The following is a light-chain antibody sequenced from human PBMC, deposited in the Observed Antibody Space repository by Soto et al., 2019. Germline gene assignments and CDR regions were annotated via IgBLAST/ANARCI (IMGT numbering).Light chain of an antibody. CDR1: QSISTW. J-gene: IGKJ1*01. Sequence: DIQITQSASTLSASVGDRVTITCRASQSISTWLAWYQQKIGKAPKLLIYDASTLESGVPSRFSGSGSRTEFTLTISSLQPDDFATYYCQEYNSWRGEWTFGQGTKVDIK. CDR2: DAS. CDR3: QEYNSWRGEWT. V-gene: IGKV1-5*01.